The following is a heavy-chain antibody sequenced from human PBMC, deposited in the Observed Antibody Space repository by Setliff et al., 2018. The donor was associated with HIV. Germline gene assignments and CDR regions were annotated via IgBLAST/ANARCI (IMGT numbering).Heavy chain of an antibody. CDR2: IIPILGTV. D-gene: IGHD1-26*01. Sequence: SVKVSCKASGGTLSNYGISWVRQAPGQGLEWMGGIIPILGTVDYPQKFQGRVTITADESTSTAYMELSYLRSEDTAVYYCAREHSGSYYYYYYMDVWGKGTTVTVSS. V-gene: IGHV1-69*13. CDR3: AREHSGSYYYYYYMDV. CDR1: GGTLSNYG. J-gene: IGHJ6*03.